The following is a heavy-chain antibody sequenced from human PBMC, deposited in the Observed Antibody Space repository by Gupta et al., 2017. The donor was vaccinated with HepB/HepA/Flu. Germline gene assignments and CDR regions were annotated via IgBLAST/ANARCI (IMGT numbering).Heavy chain of an antibody. J-gene: IGHJ6*01. Sequence: EVPLVESGGGLVPPGGSLRLSCAASGLTVSKNFMSWVRQAPGKGPEWAPILFIYGSTYYADSLRVRFSMSRDKSATTFSLQMRCLRAEDASSYYCEGISIANYVVGWGHRT. CDR3: EGISIANYVVG. D-gene: IGHD3-16*01. CDR2: LFIYGST. V-gene: IGHV3-66*01. CDR1: GLTVSKNF.